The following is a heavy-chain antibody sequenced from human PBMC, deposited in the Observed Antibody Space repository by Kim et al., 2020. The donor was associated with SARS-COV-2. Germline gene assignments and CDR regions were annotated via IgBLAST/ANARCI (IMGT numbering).Heavy chain of an antibody. J-gene: IGHJ6*02. V-gene: IGHV1-46*01. CDR3: ARDCSSTSCDRYYGMDV. CDR1: GYTFTSYY. Sequence: ASVKVSCKASGYTFTSYYMHWVRQAPGQGLEWMGIINPSGGSTSYAQKFQGRVTMTRDTSTSTVYMELSSLRSEDTAVYYCARDCSSTSCDRYYGMDVWGQGTTVTVSS. CDR2: INPSGGST. D-gene: IGHD2-2*01.